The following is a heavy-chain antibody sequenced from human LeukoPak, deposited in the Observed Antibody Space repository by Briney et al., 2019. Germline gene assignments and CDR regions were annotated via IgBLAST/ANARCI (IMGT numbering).Heavy chain of an antibody. CDR1: GLTVSTNY. J-gene: IGHJ3*02. CDR2: IYGGGST. Sequence: GGSLRLSCAVSGLTVSTNYMTWVRQAPGKGLECVSVIYGGGSTYYADSVKGRFTISRDNSKNTLYLQMNSLRAEDTAVYYCAKPALPSQDAFDIWGQGTMVTVSS. V-gene: IGHV3-66*02. D-gene: IGHD2-2*01. CDR3: AKPALPSQDAFDI.